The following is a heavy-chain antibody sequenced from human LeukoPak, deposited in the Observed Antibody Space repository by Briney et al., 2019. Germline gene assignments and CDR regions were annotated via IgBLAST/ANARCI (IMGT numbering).Heavy chain of an antibody. J-gene: IGHJ4*02. CDR3: ARDYGDYYFGY. CDR1: GFTFSSYA. D-gene: IGHD4-17*01. Sequence: GGSLRLSCAASGFTFSSYAMSWVRQAPGKGLEWVSVIYSGGSTYYADSVKGRFTISRDNSKNTLYLQMNSLRAEDTAVYYCARDYGDYYFGYWGQGTLVTVSS. CDR2: IYSGGST. V-gene: IGHV3-53*01.